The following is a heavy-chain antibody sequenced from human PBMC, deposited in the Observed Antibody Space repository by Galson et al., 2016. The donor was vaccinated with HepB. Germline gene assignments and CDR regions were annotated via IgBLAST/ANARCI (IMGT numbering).Heavy chain of an antibody. CDR3: ASRAVDYFDNSGYYYYYNYGMDV. CDR2: TIPTFGRA. J-gene: IGHJ6*02. V-gene: IGHV1-69*13. CDR1: GCTFSNYA. Sequence: SLKLSCTASGCTFSNYAISWVRQAPGQGLEWMAVTIPTFGRAYYAENFQGRFTITEDDSTNTAYLELSSLRSEDTAVYYCASRAVDYFDNSGYYYYYNYGMDVWGQGTTVTVSS. D-gene: IGHD3-22*01.